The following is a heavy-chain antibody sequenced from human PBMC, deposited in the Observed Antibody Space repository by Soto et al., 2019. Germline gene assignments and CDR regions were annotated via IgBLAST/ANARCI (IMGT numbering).Heavy chain of an antibody. Sequence: KTSETLSLTCAVSGHSISSGYFWGWLRQPPGKGLEWIGSIYYGGTAYYNPPLKSRVTMSLDMSKNQFSLSLSSVTAADTAFYYCARDASVGTGWFDPWGQGTLVTVSS. CDR3: ARDASVGTGWFDP. CDR1: GHSISSGYF. D-gene: IGHD1-1*01. J-gene: IGHJ5*02. V-gene: IGHV4-38-2*02. CDR2: IYYGGTA.